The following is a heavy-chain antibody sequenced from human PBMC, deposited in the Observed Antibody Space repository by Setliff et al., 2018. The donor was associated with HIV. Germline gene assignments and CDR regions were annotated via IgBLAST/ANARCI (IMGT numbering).Heavy chain of an antibody. CDR2: ITHIGST. J-gene: IGHJ3*02. Sequence: SETLSLSCAVYGGSFSGYYWTWIRQTPGKGLEWIGEITHIGSTTHTPSLRSRVSMSVDTSKKQFSLNLSSVTAADTAVYYCARGFGSSWSYDGFDIWGQGTLVTVS. CDR1: GGSFSGYY. D-gene: IGHD6-13*01. V-gene: IGHV4-34*01. CDR3: ARGFGSSWSYDGFDI.